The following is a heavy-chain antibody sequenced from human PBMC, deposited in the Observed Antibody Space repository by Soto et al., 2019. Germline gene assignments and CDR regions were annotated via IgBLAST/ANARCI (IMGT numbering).Heavy chain of an antibody. Sequence: VQLVQSGAEVKKPGASVKVSCKASGYTFTSYGISWVRQAPGQGLEWMGWISAYNGNTNYAQKLQGRVTMTTDTSTSTAYMELRSLRSDDTAVYYCARDRYYYDSSGYYYYYYGMDVWGQGTTVTVSS. J-gene: IGHJ6*02. CDR3: ARDRYYYDSSGYYYYYYGMDV. CDR1: GYTFTSYG. CDR2: ISAYNGNT. D-gene: IGHD3-22*01. V-gene: IGHV1-18*01.